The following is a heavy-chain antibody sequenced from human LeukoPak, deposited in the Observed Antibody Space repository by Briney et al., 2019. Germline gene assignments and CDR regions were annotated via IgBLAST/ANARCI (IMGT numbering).Heavy chain of an antibody. V-gene: IGHV1-2*02. J-gene: IGHJ5*02. D-gene: IGHD1-26*01. CDR3: ARETSESFET. CDR2: IHPNRGDA. Sequence: ASVKVSCKASGYTFTSSYDINWVRQAPGQGLEWMGWIHPNRGDANYGQKFQGRVTMTRDTSISTAYLELSRLTSDDTAVYYCARETSESFETWGQGTLVTVSS. CDR1: GYTFTSSYD.